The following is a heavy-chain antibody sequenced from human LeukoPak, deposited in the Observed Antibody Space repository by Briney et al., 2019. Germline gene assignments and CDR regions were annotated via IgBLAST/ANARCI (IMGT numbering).Heavy chain of an antibody. V-gene: IGHV3-20*04. Sequence: GGSLRLSCAASGFTFDDYGLSWVRHAPGKGLEWVSGISWNSGTIAYADSVKGRFTIAGDNSKSTLYLQMNSLRAEDTAVYYCVKDNTWGELSKLFDYWGQGTLVTVSS. D-gene: IGHD3-16*02. J-gene: IGHJ4*02. CDR3: VKDNTWGELSKLFDY. CDR1: GFTFDDYG. CDR2: ISWNSGTI.